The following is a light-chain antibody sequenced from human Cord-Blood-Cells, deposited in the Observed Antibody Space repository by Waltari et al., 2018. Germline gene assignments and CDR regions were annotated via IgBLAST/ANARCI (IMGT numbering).Light chain of an antibody. CDR2: DVS. Sequence: QSALTQPRSVSGSPGQSVTISCTGTSSDVGGYNYVSCDQQHPVNAPKLMIYDVSKRPSGVPDRFSGSKSGNTASLTISGLQADDEADYYCCSYAGSYTYVFGTGTKVTVL. J-gene: IGLJ1*01. V-gene: IGLV2-11*01. CDR3: CSYAGSYTYV. CDR1: SSDVGGYNY.